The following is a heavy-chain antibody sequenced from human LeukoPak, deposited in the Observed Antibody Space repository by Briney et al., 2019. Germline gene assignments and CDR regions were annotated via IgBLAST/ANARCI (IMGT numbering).Heavy chain of an antibody. CDR1: GFTFSSYG. Sequence: PGGSLRLSCAASGFTFSSYGMHWVRQAPGKGLEWVAFIRYDGSNKYYADSVKGRFTISRDNSKNTLYLQMNSLRAEDTAVYYCAKDRIPLIDAFDIWGQGTMVTVPS. CDR2: IRYDGSNK. J-gene: IGHJ3*02. CDR3: AKDRIPLIDAFDI. V-gene: IGHV3-30*02.